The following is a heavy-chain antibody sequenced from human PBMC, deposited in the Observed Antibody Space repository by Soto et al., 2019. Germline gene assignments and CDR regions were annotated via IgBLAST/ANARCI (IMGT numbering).Heavy chain of an antibody. CDR3: ARDNEEQLVGYGWFDP. V-gene: IGHV4-31*03. D-gene: IGHD6-13*01. J-gene: IGHJ5*02. Sequence: PSETLSLTCTVSGGSISSGGYYWSWIRQHPGKGLEWIGYIYYSGSTYYNPSLKGRVTISVDTSKNQFSLKLSSVAAADTAVYYCARDNEEQLVGYGWFDPWGQGTLVTVSS. CDR1: GGSISSGGYY. CDR2: IYYSGST.